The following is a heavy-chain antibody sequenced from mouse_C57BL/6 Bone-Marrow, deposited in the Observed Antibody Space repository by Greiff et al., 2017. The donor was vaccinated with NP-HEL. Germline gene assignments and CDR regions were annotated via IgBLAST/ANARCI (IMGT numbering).Heavy chain of an antibody. J-gene: IGHJ2*01. D-gene: IGHD1-1*02. V-gene: IGHV2-5*01. CDR2: IWRGGST. Sequence: VMLVESGPGLVQPSQSLSITCTVSGFSLTSYGVHWVRQSPGKGLEWLGVIWRGGSTDYNAAFMSRLSITKDNSKSQVFFKMNSLQADDTAIYYCAKNNGGSYAYFDYWGQGTTLTVSS. CDR3: AKNNGGSYAYFDY. CDR1: GFSLTSYG.